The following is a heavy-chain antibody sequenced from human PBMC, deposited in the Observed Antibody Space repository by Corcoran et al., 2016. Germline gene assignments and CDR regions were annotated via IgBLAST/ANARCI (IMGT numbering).Heavy chain of an antibody. D-gene: IGHD1-26*01. CDR1: GGTFSRYA. J-gene: IGHJ4*02. CDR3: ARDSPSGSYSVGVHS. CDR2: VIPSFGTA. Sequence: QVQLVQSGAEVKKPGSSVKVSCKASGGTFSRYAINWVRQAHGQGLEWMGGVIPSFGTANYAQKFQGRVTITADESTSTAYMDLSSLRSEYTAVYYCARDSPSGSYSVGVHSWGQVTLVTVSS. V-gene: IGHV1-69*01.